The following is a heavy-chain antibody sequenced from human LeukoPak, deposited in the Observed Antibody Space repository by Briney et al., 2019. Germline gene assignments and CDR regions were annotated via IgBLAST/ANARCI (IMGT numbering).Heavy chain of an antibody. CDR3: AREGGSDAFDI. Sequence: ASVKVSCKASGGTFSSYAISWVRQAPGQGLEWMGGIIPIFGTANYAQKFRGTITITADKSTNIAYMELSSLRSDDTAVYYCAREGGSDAFDIWGQGTMVTVST. D-gene: IGHD3-16*01. CDR1: GGTFSSYA. CDR2: IIPIFGTA. V-gene: IGHV1-69*06. J-gene: IGHJ3*02.